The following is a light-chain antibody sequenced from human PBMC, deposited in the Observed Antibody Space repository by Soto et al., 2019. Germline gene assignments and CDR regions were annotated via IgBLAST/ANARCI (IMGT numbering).Light chain of an antibody. CDR2: DAS. CDR3: QQRSNWPPA. CDR1: QTVRNNY. V-gene: IGKV3-11*01. Sequence: EFVLAQAPGSLSLSPGEGATLSWRASQTVRNNYLAWYQQKPGQAPRLLIYDASNRATGIPARFSGSGSGTDFTLTISSLEPEDFAVYYCQQRSNWPPAFGQGTRLEIK. J-gene: IGKJ5*01.